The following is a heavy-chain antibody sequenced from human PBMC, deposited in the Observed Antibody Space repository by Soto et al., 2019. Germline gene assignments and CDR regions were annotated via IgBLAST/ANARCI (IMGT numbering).Heavy chain of an antibody. J-gene: IGHJ2*01. V-gene: IGHV3-53*01. CDR2: IYSGGST. Sequence: GGSLRLSCAASGFTVSSNYMSLVRQAPGKGLEWVSVIYSGGSTSYADSVKGRFTISRDNSKNILYLQMNSLRAEDTAVYYCARVDYGDYGWYFDLWGRGTLVTVSS. CDR3: ARVDYGDYGWYFDL. CDR1: GFTVSSNY. D-gene: IGHD4-17*01.